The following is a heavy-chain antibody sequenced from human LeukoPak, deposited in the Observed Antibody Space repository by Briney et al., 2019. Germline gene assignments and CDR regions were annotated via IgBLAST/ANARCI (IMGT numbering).Heavy chain of an antibody. CDR1: GFTVSSNY. CDR3: AKRLGGIAVAGMGFYFDY. Sequence: GGSLRLSCAASGFTVSSNYMSWVRQAPGKGLEWVSVIYSGGSTYYADSVKGRFTISRDNSKNTLYLQMNSLRAEDTAVYYCAKRLGGIAVAGMGFYFDYWGQGTLVTVSS. V-gene: IGHV3-53*01. D-gene: IGHD6-19*01. J-gene: IGHJ4*02. CDR2: IYSGGST.